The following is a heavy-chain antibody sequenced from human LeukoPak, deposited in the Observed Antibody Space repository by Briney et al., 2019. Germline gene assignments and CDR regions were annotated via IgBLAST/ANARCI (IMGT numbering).Heavy chain of an antibody. Sequence: ETLSLTCTVSGYSISSSYYWGWIRQPPGKGLEWVSSISSSSSYIYYADSVKGRFTTSRDNANNSLYLQMNSLRAEDTAVYYCARVGPWVNPDYYYYYMDVWGKGTTVTVSS. V-gene: IGHV3-21*01. CDR3: ARVGPWVNPDYYYYYMDV. CDR2: ISSSSSYI. D-gene: IGHD1-14*01. J-gene: IGHJ6*03. CDR1: GYSISSSYY.